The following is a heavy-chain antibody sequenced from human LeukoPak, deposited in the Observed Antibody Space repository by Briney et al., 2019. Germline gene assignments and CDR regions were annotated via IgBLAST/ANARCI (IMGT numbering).Heavy chain of an antibody. CDR3: ARHIKEDVVVVAATSDFDY. CDR2: SDYSGST. J-gene: IGHJ4*02. Sequence: PSETLSLTCIVSGGSISSSSYYWVWIRQRPGKGREWVGSSDYSGSTYYNPSLKRRVTISVDTSKNQFSLKLSSVTAADTAVYYCARHIKEDVVVVAATSDFDYWGQGTLVTVSS. V-gene: IGHV4-39*01. D-gene: IGHD2-15*01. CDR1: GGSISSSSYY.